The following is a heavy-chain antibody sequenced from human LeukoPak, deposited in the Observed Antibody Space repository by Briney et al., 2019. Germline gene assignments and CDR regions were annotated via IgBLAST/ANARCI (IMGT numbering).Heavy chain of an antibody. Sequence: GGSLRLSCAASGFTFSSYGMHWVRQAPGKGLEWVAFIRYDGSNKYYADSVKGRFTISRDNSKNTLYLQMNSLRAEDTAVYYCAKGSVLGKQRNYYYYYMDVWGKGTTVTVSS. D-gene: IGHD1/OR15-1a*01. CDR1: GFTFSSYG. CDR2: IRYDGSNK. V-gene: IGHV3-30*02. J-gene: IGHJ6*03. CDR3: AKGSVLGKQRNYYYYYMDV.